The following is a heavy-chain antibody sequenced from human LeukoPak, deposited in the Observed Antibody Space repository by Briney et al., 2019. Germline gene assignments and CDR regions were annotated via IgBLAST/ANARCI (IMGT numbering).Heavy chain of an antibody. CDR3: ARAPAPSWPFDY. Sequence: SETLSLTCTVSGGSLSSYYWSWLRQPAGKGLEWIGRIYTSGSTNYNPSLKSRVTMSVDTSKNQFSLKLSSVTAADTAVYYCARAPAPSWPFDYWGQGTLVTVSS. V-gene: IGHV4-4*07. CDR2: IYTSGST. CDR1: GGSLSSYY. J-gene: IGHJ4*02.